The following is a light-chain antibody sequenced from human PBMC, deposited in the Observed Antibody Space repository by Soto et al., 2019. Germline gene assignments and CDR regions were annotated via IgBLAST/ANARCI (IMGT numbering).Light chain of an antibody. CDR1: QSISSW. CDR2: DAS. CDR3: QHYNSYSEA. V-gene: IGKV1-5*01. Sequence: EVTLSHSTLSASVGEGVPIACRASQSISSWLAWYQQKPGKAPKLLIYDASTLESGAPSRFSGSGSGTELTLTINSLQPDDFATYYCQHYNSYSEAFGQGTKVDI. J-gene: IGKJ1*01.